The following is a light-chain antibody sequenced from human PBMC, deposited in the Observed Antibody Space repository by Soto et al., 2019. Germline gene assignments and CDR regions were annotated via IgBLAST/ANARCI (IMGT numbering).Light chain of an antibody. J-gene: IGKJ4*01. CDR3: QQRSNWPPSLT. Sequence: DIVMTQSPATLSVSPGERATLSCRASQSVGTYLAWYQQRPGQAPRLLIYDASSRASGIPARFSGSGSGTDFILTISSLEPEDFAVYFCQQRSNWPPSLTFGGGTKVDI. V-gene: IGKV3-11*01. CDR2: DAS. CDR1: QSVGTY.